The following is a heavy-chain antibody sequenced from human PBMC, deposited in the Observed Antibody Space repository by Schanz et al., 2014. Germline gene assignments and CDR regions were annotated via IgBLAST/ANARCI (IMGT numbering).Heavy chain of an antibody. V-gene: IGHV1-69*02. CDR2: FIPILDVG. CDR3: ARGTMPGTFDI. J-gene: IGHJ3*02. D-gene: IGHD2-2*01. CDR1: GGTFSTYT. Sequence: QVQLVQSGDEVKKPGSSVKVSCKASGGTFSTYTISWVRQAPGQGLEWVGRFIPILDVGNYAQQFQGRVTFTADKSTSTAYMELSSLRYEDTALYYCARGTMPGTFDIWGQGTMVTVSS.